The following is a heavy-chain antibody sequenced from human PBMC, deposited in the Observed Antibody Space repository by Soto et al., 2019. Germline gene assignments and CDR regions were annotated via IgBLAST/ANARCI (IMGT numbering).Heavy chain of an antibody. CDR1: GFTFSSYS. Sequence: EVQLVESGGGLVKPGGSLRLSCAASGFTFSSYSMNWVRQAPGKGLEWVSSISSSSSYIYYADSVKGRFTISRDNAKNSLYLQMNSLRAEDTAVYYCALADGGYCSGGSCYDNDYWGQGTLVTVSP. J-gene: IGHJ4*02. V-gene: IGHV3-21*01. CDR3: ALADGGYCSGGSCYDNDY. D-gene: IGHD2-15*01. CDR2: ISSSSSYI.